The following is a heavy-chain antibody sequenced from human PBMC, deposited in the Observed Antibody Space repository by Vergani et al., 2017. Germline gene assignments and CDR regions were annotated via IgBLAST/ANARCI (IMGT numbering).Heavy chain of an antibody. V-gene: IGHV4-38-2*02. CDR2: IYHSGST. Sequence: QVQLQESGPGLVKPSETLSLTCTVSGYSISSGYYWGWIRQPPGKGLEWIGSIYHSGSTYYNPSLKSRVTISVDTSKNQFSLKLSSVTAADTAVYYCARGQSSGWSKAFDIWGQGTMVTVSS. D-gene: IGHD6-19*01. CDR1: GYSISSGYY. CDR3: ARGQSSGWSKAFDI. J-gene: IGHJ3*02.